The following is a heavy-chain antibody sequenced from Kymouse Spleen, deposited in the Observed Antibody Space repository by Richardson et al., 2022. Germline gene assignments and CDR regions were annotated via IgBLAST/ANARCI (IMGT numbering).Heavy chain of an antibody. J-gene: IGHJ6*02. Sequence: QVQLVESGGGVVQPGRSLRLSCAASGFTFSSYGMHWVRQAPGKGLEWVAVISYDGSNKYYADSVKGRFTISRDNSKNTLYLQMNSLRAEDTAVYYCAKDIVVVPAAHYGMDVWGQGTTVTVSS. CDR1: GFTFSSYG. CDR3: AKDIVVVPAAHYGMDV. D-gene: IGHD2-2*02. V-gene: IGHV3-30*18. CDR2: ISYDGSNK.